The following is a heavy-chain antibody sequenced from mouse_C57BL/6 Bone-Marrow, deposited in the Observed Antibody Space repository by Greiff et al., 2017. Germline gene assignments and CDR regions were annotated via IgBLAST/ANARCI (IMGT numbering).Heavy chain of an antibody. CDR1: GYSITSGYD. V-gene: IGHV3-1*01. J-gene: IGHJ3*01. CDR2: ISYSGST. D-gene: IGHD2-12*01. CDR3: AREDDDWFAY. Sequence: EVKLVESGPGMVKPSQSLSLTCTVTGYSITSGYDWHWIRHFPGNKLEWMGYISYSGSTNYNPSLKSRISITHDTSKNHFFLKLNSVTTEDTATYYCAREDDDWFAYWGQGTLVTVSA.